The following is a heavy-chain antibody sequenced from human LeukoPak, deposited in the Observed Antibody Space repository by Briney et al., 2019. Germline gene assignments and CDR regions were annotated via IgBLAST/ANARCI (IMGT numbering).Heavy chain of an antibody. CDR1: GFTFSSYA. Sequence: GGSLRLSCSASGFTFSSYAMHWVRQAPGKGLEYVSTISDGGNTHYADSVKGRFTISRDNSENTLYLQMSSLRAEDTAVYYCVKDRSGTFSFDYWGQGTLVTVSS. J-gene: IGHJ4*02. D-gene: IGHD1-26*01. CDR2: ISDGGNT. CDR3: VKDRSGTFSFDY. V-gene: IGHV3-64D*08.